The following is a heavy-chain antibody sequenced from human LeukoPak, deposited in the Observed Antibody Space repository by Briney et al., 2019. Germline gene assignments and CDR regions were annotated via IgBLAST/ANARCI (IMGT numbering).Heavy chain of an antibody. CDR2: ISGSGDST. CDR3: AKCRGIQLFYYYMDV. D-gene: IGHD5-18*01. CDR1: GFIFTNYA. J-gene: IGHJ6*03. Sequence: GGSLRLSCVTSGFIFTNYAMSWVRQTPGKGLEWVSAISGSGDSTYYTDSVKGRFTISRDNSKNTLYLQMNSLRAEDTAVYYCAKCRGIQLFYYYMDVWGKGTTVTVSS. V-gene: IGHV3-23*01.